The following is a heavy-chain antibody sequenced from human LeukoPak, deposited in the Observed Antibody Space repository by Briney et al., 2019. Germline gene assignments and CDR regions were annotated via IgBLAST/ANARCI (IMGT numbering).Heavy chain of an antibody. J-gene: IGHJ4*02. V-gene: IGHV1-18*01. D-gene: IGHD6-19*01. CDR3: VRLSGQWLVHSYFDH. Sequence: ASVKVSCKASGYTFTSYDIAWVRQAPGHGPEYMGWISTHNGLANYSEKFRGRVTMTTDTSTSTAYMELKSLRSDDTAIYYCVRLSGQWLVHSYFDHWGQGTQVTVSS. CDR1: GYTFTSYD. CDR2: ISTHNGLA.